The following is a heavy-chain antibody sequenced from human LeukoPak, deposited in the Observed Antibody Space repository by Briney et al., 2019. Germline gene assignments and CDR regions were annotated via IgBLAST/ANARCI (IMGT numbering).Heavy chain of an antibody. CDR1: GASISNYY. V-gene: IGHV4-59*08. J-gene: IGHJ2*01. CDR3: ARFTTVVPAFWYFDL. Sequence: PSETLSLTCTVSGASISNYYWSWIRQPPGKGLEWIGYIFYSGSTNYNPSLKSRVTISLDTSKNQFSLQLSSVTAADTAVYYCARFTTVVPAFWYFDLWGQGALVTVSS. D-gene: IGHD4-23*01. CDR2: IFYSGST.